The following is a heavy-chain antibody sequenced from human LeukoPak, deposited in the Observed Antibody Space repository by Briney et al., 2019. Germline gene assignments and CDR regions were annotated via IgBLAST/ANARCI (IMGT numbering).Heavy chain of an antibody. CDR3: ARGRIAAAGIDY. CDR2: TNPNSGGT. J-gene: IGHJ4*02. Sequence: ASVKVTFKASGYTFTGYYMHWVRQAPGQGHERMGWTNPNSGGTNYAQKFQGRVTMTRDTSISTAYMELSRLRSDDTAVYYCARGRIAAAGIDYWGQGTLVTVSS. CDR1: GYTFTGYY. D-gene: IGHD6-13*01. V-gene: IGHV1-2*02.